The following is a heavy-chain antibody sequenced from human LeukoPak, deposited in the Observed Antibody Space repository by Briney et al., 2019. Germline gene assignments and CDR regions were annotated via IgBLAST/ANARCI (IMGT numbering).Heavy chain of an antibody. D-gene: IGHD3-9*01. V-gene: IGHV4-30-4*01. CDR1: GGSISSGDYY. CDR3: AREDVLRYFEI. CDR2: IYYSGST. J-gene: IGHJ3*02. Sequence: PSQTLSLTCTVSGGSISSGDYYWSWIRQPPGKGLEWIGYIYYSGSTYYNPSLKSRVTISVGTSKNQFSLKLSSVTAADTAVYYCAREDVLRYFEIWGQGTMVTVSS.